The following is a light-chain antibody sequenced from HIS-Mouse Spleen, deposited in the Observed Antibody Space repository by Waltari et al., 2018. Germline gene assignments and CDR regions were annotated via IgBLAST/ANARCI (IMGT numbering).Light chain of an antibody. Sequence: SYELKQPSSVSVSPGQTARITCSGDVLAKKYARWFQQKPGQAPVLVIYKDSERPSGIPGRFSGSSSGNTASLTITGAQAEDEADYYCNSRDSSGIGVVFGGGTKLTVL. CDR1: VLAKKY. CDR2: KDS. CDR3: NSRDSSGIGVV. V-gene: IGLV3-27*01. J-gene: IGLJ2*01.